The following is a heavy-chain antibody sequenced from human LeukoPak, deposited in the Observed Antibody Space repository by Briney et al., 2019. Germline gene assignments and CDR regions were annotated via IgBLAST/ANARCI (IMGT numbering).Heavy chain of an antibody. CDR2: IYYSGST. CDR1: GGSISSYY. V-gene: IGHV4-59*01. CDR3: ARAGYYYYGMDV. Sequence: SGTLSLTCTVSGGSISSYYWSWIRQPPGEGLEWIGYIYYSGSTNYNPSLKSRVTISVDTSKNQLSLKLSSVTAADTAVYYCARAGYYYYGMDVWGQGTTVTVSS. J-gene: IGHJ6*02.